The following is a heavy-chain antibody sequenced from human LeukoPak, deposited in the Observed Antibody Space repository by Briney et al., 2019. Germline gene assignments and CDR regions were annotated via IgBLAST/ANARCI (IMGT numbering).Heavy chain of an antibody. D-gene: IGHD3-10*01. J-gene: IGHJ4*02. V-gene: IGHV3-48*04. CDR2: ISSSSSTI. CDR1: GFTFSSYS. CDR3: ARDFLWYSGRSDY. Sequence: GGSLRLSCAASGFTFSSYSMNWVRQAPGKGLEWVSYISSSSSTIYYADCVKGRFTISRDNAKNSLYLQMNSLRAEDTAVYYCARDFLWYSGRSDYWGQGTLVTVSS.